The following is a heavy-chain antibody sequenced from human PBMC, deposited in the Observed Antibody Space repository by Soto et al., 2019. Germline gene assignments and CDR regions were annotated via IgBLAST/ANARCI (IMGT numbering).Heavy chain of an antibody. CDR1: GFTFSSYD. V-gene: IGHV3-13*01. D-gene: IGHD5-18*01. Sequence: GGSLRLSCAASGFTFSSYDMHWVRQATGKGLEWVSALGTAGVTFYPGSVKGRFTICRENAKNPLYLQMNSLRAGDTALYYCARVPKGQLWTFDYWGQGTLVTVSS. CDR3: ARVPKGQLWTFDY. CDR2: LGTAGVT. J-gene: IGHJ4*02.